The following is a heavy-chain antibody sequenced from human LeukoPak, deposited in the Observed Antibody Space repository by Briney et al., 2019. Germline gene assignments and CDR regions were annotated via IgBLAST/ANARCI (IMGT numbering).Heavy chain of an antibody. D-gene: IGHD6-19*01. J-gene: IGHJ4*02. CDR1: RFTFSNYW. CDR2: IDQDGSEK. Sequence: GGSLRLSCAASRFTFSNYWMSWVRQAPGKGLEWVANIDQDGSEKYYAESVKGRFTISRDNAKNSLYLQMQSLRPEDTAFYYCATNPPGIAVAGNGNFDNWGQGTLVTVSS. CDR3: ATNPPGIAVAGNGNFDN. V-gene: IGHV3-7*03.